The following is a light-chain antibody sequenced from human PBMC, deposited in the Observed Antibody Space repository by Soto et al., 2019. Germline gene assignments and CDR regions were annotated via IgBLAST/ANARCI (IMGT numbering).Light chain of an antibody. CDR2: SAS. J-gene: IGKJ1*01. CDR3: QQYDNWPWT. CDR1: QSISSY. Sequence: ETVLTQSPATLSLSPGERATLSCRASQSISSYLAWYQQKPGQAPRLLIYSASRRATGFPARFSGSGSGTDFTLTISSLQSEDFAVYYCQQYDNWPWTFGQGTKVDIK. V-gene: IGKV3-15*01.